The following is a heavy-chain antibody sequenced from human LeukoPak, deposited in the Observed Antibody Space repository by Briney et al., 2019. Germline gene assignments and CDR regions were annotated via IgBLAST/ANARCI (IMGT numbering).Heavy chain of an antibody. CDR2: IRYDGTNR. CDR3: AKSTIVGATVDAFDI. V-gene: IGHV3-30*02. CDR1: GFTFSSYV. Sequence: GGSLRPSCAASGFTFSSYVMHWVRQAPGKGLEWVAFIRYDGTNRYYADSVKGRFTISRDSSKNTLYLQMNSLRAEDTAVYYCAKSTIVGATVDAFDIWGQGTMVTVSS. D-gene: IGHD1-26*01. J-gene: IGHJ3*02.